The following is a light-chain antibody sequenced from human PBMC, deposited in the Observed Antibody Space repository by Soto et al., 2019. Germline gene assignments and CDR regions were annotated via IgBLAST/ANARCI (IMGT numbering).Light chain of an antibody. V-gene: IGLV2-14*03. J-gene: IGLJ1*01. Sequence: QSALTQPASVSGSPGQSITISCTGTSSDVGGYNYVSWYQQHPGKAPKLMIYDVSARPSGVSNRFSGSKSGNTASLTISGLQAEDEADYYCSSYNRSSTLFVFGTGNKVTVL. CDR1: SSDVGGYNY. CDR2: DVS. CDR3: SSYNRSSTLFV.